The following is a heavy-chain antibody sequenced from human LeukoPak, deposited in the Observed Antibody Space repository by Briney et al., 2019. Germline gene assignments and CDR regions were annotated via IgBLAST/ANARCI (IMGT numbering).Heavy chain of an antibody. J-gene: IGHJ4*02. CDR1: GDSISSNNYY. V-gene: IGHV4-39*01. Sequence: PSETLSLICSVSGDSISSNNYYWGWIRQAPGKGLEWIGSIYYSGNTYCNPSLKSRATIYVDTSKNQFSLRLDSVTAADTAVYYCTRTQYCNGGSCYTEVAYWGQGTLVTVSS. CDR2: IYYSGNT. CDR3: TRTQYCNGGSCYTEVAY. D-gene: IGHD2-15*01.